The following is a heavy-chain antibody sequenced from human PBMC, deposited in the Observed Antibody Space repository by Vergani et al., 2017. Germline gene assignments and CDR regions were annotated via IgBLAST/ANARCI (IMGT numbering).Heavy chain of an antibody. Sequence: QVQLVQSGAEVKKPGPSVKVSCKASGYTFTSHYMHWVRQAPGQGLEWMGIINPSGGSTSYAQKFQGRVTMTRDTSTSTVYMELSSLTSDDTAVYYCTKGWYYDSIAYCDYWGQGTLVTVSS. CDR2: INPSGGST. D-gene: IGHD3-22*01. V-gene: IGHV1-46*03. CDR1: GYTFTSHY. CDR3: TKGWYYDSIAYCDY. J-gene: IGHJ4*02.